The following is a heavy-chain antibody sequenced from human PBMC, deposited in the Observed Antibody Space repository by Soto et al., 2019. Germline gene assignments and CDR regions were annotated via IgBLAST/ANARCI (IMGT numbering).Heavy chain of an antibody. D-gene: IGHD3-10*01. CDR3: ARVGAGGGSSTHNDY. CDR2: VFYNEII. CDR1: GVSISSYY. Sequence: SETLSLTCAVSGVSISSYYWSWIRQPPGKGLEWIGYVFYNEIINYSPSLKGRVTMSMEMSTNHFSLELRSVTAADTAVYFCARVGAGGGSSTHNDYWGQGALVTVSS. V-gene: IGHV4-59*01. J-gene: IGHJ4*02.